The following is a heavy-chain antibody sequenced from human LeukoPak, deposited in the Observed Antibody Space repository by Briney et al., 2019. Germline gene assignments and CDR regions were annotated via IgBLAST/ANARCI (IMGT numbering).Heavy chain of an antibody. CDR1: GYTFTRYG. CDR3: ARDRGDILSGLYMDV. V-gene: IGHV1-18*01. J-gene: IGHJ6*03. D-gene: IGHD3-9*01. Sequence: ASVKVSCKASGYTFTRYGVNWVRLAPGQGLECMGWISAYNGHTNYAQKFQGRVTMTTDTSTSTASMELRSLRSDDTAVYYCARDRGDILSGLYMDVWGKGTTVTVSS. CDR2: ISAYNGHT.